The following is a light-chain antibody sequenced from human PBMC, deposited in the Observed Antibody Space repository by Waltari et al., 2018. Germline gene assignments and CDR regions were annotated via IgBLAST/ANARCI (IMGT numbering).Light chain of an antibody. V-gene: IGLV2-8*01. CDR2: EVS. J-gene: IGLJ2*01. CDR3: ASRGASKV. Sequence: QSALTQPPSASGSPGQSVTISCTGTSSDVGAYKYVSWYQQHPGKAPKLLIYEVSKRASGVPDRFSGSKSGNTASLTVSGLQAEDEADYYCASRGASKVFGGGTKL. CDR1: SSDVGAYKY.